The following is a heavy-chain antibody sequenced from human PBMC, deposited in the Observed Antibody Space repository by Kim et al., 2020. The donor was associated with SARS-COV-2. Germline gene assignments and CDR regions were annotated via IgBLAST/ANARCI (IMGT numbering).Heavy chain of an antibody. J-gene: IGHJ5*02. D-gene: IGHD3-10*01. CDR3: ARGTVRGVIVWFDP. V-gene: IGHV3-21*01. Sequence: ADSVKGRFTISRDNAKNSLYLQMNSLRAEDTAVYYCARGTVRGVIVWFDPWGQGTLVTVSS.